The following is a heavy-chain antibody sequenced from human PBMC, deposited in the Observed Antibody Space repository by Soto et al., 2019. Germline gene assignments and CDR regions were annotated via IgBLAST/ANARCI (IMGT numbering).Heavy chain of an antibody. V-gene: IGHV3-15*07. CDR3: TTTLTIRKRGGAPDGGAFDI. CDR1: GFTFSNAW. D-gene: IGHD3-9*01. CDR2: IKSKTDGGTT. Sequence: EVQLVESGGGLVKPGGSLRLSCAASGFTFSNAWMNWVRQAPGKGLEWVGRIKSKTDGGTTDYAAPVKGRFTISRDDSKNTLYLQMNSLKTEDTAVYYCTTTLTIRKRGGAPDGGAFDIWGQGTMVSVSS. J-gene: IGHJ3*02.